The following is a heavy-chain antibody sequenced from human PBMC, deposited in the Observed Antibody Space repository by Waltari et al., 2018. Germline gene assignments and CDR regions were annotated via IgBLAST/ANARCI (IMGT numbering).Heavy chain of an antibody. D-gene: IGHD6-19*01. CDR1: GFTVRANY. V-gene: IGHV3-66*01. J-gene: IGHJ4*02. Sequence: EVQLVESGGGLVQPGGSVRMSCAVPGFTVRANYVTWVRQVPGKGLEWLSVIYAGGTTFYADSVKDRFIVSRDNPKNTVYLQMNTLRPDDTAIYYCARADSSGWYGFDYWGQGTLVTVSS. CDR2: IYAGGTT. CDR3: ARADSSGWYGFDY.